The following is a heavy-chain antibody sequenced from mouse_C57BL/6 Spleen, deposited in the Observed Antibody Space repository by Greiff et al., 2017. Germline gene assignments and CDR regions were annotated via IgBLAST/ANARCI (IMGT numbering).Heavy chain of an antibody. CDR2: INPGSGGT. CDR1: GYAFTNYL. Sequence: VQLKESGAELVRPGTSVKVSCKASGYAFTNYLIEWVKQRPGQGLEWIGVINPGSGGTNYNEKFKGKATLTADKSSSTAYMQLSSLTSEDSAVYFCARRYYGSRGYFDVWGTGTTVTVSS. V-gene: IGHV1-54*01. CDR3: ARRYYGSRGYFDV. D-gene: IGHD1-1*01. J-gene: IGHJ1*03.